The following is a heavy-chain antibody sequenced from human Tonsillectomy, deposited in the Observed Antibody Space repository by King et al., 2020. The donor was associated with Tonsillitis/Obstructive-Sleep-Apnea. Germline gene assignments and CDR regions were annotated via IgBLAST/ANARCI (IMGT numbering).Heavy chain of an antibody. CDR2: IYTSGST. CDR3: ARDPLGYCSGGSCYGFDY. V-gene: IGHV4-4*07. D-gene: IGHD2-15*01. Sequence: QLQESGPGLVKPSETLSLTCTVSGGSISSYYWSWIRQPAGKGLEWIGRIYTSGSTNYNPSLKSRVTMSVDTSKNQFYLKLSSVTAADTAVYYCARDPLGYCSGGSCYGFDYWGQGTLVTVSS. J-gene: IGHJ4*02. CDR1: GGSISSYY.